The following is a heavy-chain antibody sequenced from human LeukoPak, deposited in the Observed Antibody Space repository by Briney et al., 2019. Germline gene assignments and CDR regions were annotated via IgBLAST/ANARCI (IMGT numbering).Heavy chain of an antibody. Sequence: PGGSLRLSCAASGFTFSSYAMSWVRQAPGKGLEWVSTISGSGGSTYYADSVKGRFTISRDDSKNTLYLQMNSLRAEDTAVYYCAKYAGRGGSYYGYFDYWGQGTLVTVSS. V-gene: IGHV3-23*01. CDR1: GFTFSSYA. CDR2: ISGSGGST. J-gene: IGHJ4*02. D-gene: IGHD1-26*01. CDR3: AKYAGRGGSYYGYFDY.